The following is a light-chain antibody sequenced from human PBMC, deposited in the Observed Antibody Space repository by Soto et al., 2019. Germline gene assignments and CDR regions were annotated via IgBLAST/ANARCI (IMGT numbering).Light chain of an antibody. V-gene: IGKV1-27*01. CDR2: AAS. CDR1: QGINNY. CDR3: QKYSSVPV. Sequence: DIPMTQSPSSLSASVGDRVTITCRSSQGINNYVAWYQQKPGKPPKLLIYAASTLQSGVPSRFSGSGSGTDFTLTINSLQPEDVATYSCQKYSSVPVFGPGTKVDIK. J-gene: IGKJ3*01.